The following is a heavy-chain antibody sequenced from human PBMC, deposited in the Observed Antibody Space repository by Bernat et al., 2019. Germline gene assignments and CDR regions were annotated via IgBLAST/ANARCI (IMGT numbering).Heavy chain of an antibody. Sequence: EVQLVESGGGLVQPGGSLRLSCAASGFTFSSYAMHWVRQVPGKGLEYVSAISSNGGSTYYANSVKGRFTISRDNSKNTLYLQMGSLRAEDMAVYYCARGDIVVVVAATLFGGMDVWGQGTTVTVSS. CDR1: GFTFSSYA. V-gene: IGHV3-64*01. CDR3: ARGDIVVVVAATLFGGMDV. J-gene: IGHJ6*02. CDR2: ISSNGGST. D-gene: IGHD2-15*01.